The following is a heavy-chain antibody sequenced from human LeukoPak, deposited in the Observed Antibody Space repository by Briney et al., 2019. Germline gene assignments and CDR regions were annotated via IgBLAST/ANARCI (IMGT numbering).Heavy chain of an antibody. Sequence: GPLRLSCAASGFTFSSYSMNWVRQPPGKGLEWIGSIYHSGSTYYNPSLKSRVTISVDTSKNQFSLKLSSVTAADTAVYYCARQRSSGWYIWGQGTLVTVSS. CDR1: GFTFSSYS. V-gene: IGHV4-38-2*01. CDR3: ARQRSSGWYI. J-gene: IGHJ4*02. CDR2: IYHSGST. D-gene: IGHD6-19*01.